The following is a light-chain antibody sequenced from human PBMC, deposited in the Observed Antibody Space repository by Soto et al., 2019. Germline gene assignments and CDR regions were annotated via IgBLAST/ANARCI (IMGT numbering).Light chain of an antibody. CDR2: EVS. V-gene: IGLV2-23*02. CDR1: SSDVGSYNL. CDR3: CSYAGSSTPHVV. Sequence: QSALTQPASVSGSPGQSITISCTGTSSDVGSYNLVSWYQQHPGKAPKLMIYEVSKRPSEVSNCFSGSKSGNTASLTISGLQAEDEADYYCCSYAGSSTPHVVFGGGTKLTVL. J-gene: IGLJ2*01.